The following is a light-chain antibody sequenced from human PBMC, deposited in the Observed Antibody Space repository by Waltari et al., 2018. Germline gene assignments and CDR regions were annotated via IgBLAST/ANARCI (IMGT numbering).Light chain of an antibody. CDR2: GAS. V-gene: IGKV3-20*01. CDR3: QQYGSSTFT. CDR1: QSVSSSY. J-gene: IGKJ3*01. Sequence: EIVLTQSPGTLSLSPGERATLSCRASQSVSSSYLAWYQQKPGQAPRLLIYGASSRPPGIPDRFRGSGSGTDFTLTISRLEPEDFAVYYCQQYGSSTFTFGPGTKVDIK.